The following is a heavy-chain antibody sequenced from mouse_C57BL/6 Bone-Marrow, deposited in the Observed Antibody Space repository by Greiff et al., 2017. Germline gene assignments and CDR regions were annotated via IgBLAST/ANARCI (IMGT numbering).Heavy chain of an antibody. CDR1: GFTFSDYG. CDR2: ISSGSSTI. V-gene: IGHV5-17*01. CDR3: AELGRSPFAY. J-gene: IGHJ3*01. Sequence: EVQGVESGGGLVKPGGSLKLSCAASGFTFSDYGMHWVRQAPGKGLEWVAYISSGSSTIYYADTVKGRFTISRDNAKNTLFLQMTSLRSEDTAMYSCAELGRSPFAYWGQGTLVTVSA. D-gene: IGHD4-1*01.